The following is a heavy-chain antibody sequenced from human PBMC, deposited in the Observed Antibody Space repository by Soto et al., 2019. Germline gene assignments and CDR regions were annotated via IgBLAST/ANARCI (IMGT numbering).Heavy chain of an antibody. V-gene: IGHV4-34*01. D-gene: IGHD6-19*01. CDR1: GGSFSAFY. J-gene: IGHJ6*04. Sequence: SETLSLTCAVYGGSFSAFYWSWIRQPPGKGLEWIGDINHSGSSTYSPSLKSRVSISVDTSKNQFSLKLNSVTATDTAVYYCARGRPKSSGGFVHYYLHPMDVWGKGTTVTVS. CDR2: INHSGSS. CDR3: ARGRPKSSGGFVHYYLHPMDV.